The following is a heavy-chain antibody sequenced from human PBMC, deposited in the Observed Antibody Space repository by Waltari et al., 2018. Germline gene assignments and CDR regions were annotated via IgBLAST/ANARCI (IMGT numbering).Heavy chain of an antibody. CDR3: AKAVGSYFSYFDY. CDR2: ISWNSGSI. D-gene: IGHD1-26*01. J-gene: IGHJ4*02. V-gene: IGHV3-9*03. Sequence: EVQLVESGGGLVQPGRSLRLSCAASGFPFDDYAMHWVRQAPGKGLEWVSGISWNSGSIGYADSVKGRFTISRDNAKNSLYLQMNSLRAEDMALYYCAKAVGSYFSYFDYWGQGTLVTVSS. CDR1: GFPFDDYA.